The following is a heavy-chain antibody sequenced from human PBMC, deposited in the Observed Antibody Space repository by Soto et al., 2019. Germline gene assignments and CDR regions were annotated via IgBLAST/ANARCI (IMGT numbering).Heavy chain of an antibody. CDR3: ASSMITFGGVIVLGSNDAFDI. Sequence: PGEALKISCKGSGYSFTSYWIGWVRQVPGKGLEWMGIIYPGDSDTRYSPSFQGQVTISADKSISTAYLQWSSLKASDTAMYYCASSMITFGGVIVLGSNDAFDIWGQGTMVTVSS. V-gene: IGHV5-51*01. D-gene: IGHD3-16*02. CDR2: IYPGDSDT. CDR1: GYSFTSYW. J-gene: IGHJ3*02.